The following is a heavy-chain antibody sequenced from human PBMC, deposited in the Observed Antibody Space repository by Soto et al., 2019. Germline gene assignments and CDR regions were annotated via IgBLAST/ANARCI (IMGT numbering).Heavy chain of an antibody. CDR3: ASGLSGDKVDQ. CDR2: IYDSGNT. J-gene: IGHJ4*02. D-gene: IGHD2-21*01. Sequence: QVQLQESGPGLVKPSQTLSLTCTVSGGSISDGAYYWSWIRQPPGKGLEWIGHIYDSGNTYNNPSLKRRXTXSXXPSKNHFSLNLNSVTAADTAVYYCASGLSGDKVDQWGQGTLVTVSS. CDR1: GGSISDGAYY. V-gene: IGHV4-30-4*01.